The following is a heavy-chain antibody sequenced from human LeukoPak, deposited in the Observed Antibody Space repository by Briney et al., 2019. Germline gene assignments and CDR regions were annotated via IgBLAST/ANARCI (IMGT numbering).Heavy chain of an antibody. D-gene: IGHD4-17*01. CDR3: ARVTEFTVTTPHDAFDI. Sequence: SVKVSCKASGYTFTSYGISWVRQAPGQGLEWMGWISAYNGNTNYAQKLQGRVTMTTDTSTSTAYMELRSLRSDDTAVYYCARVTEFTVTTPHDAFDIWGQGTMVTVSS. CDR2: ISAYNGNT. V-gene: IGHV1-18*01. J-gene: IGHJ3*02. CDR1: GYTFTSYG.